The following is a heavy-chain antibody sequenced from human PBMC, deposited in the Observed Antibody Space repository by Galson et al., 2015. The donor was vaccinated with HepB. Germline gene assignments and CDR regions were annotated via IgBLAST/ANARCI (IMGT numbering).Heavy chain of an antibody. J-gene: IGHJ3*02. CDR1: GFTFSSYA. V-gene: IGHV3-30-3*01. CDR2: ISYDGSNK. CDR3: ARGSYYDSSGYYRHDAFDI. Sequence: SLRLSCAASGFTFSSYAMHWVRQAPGKGLEWVAVISYDGSNKYYADSVKGRFTISRDNSKNTLYLQMNSLRAEDTAVYYCARGSYYDSSGYYRHDAFDIWGQGTMVTVSS. D-gene: IGHD3-22*01.